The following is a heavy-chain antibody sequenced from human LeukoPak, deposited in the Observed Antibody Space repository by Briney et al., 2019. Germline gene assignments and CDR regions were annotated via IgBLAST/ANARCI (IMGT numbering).Heavy chain of an antibody. CDR1: GFTFSSYA. CDR2: ISYDGSNK. J-gene: IGHJ4*02. V-gene: IGHV3-30*04. CDR3: ARAPITSPFYFDH. Sequence: GGSLRLSCAASGFTFSSYAMHWVRQAPGKGLEWVAVISYDGSNKYYADSVKGRFTISRDNSKNTLYLQMDSLTAEDTALYYCARAPITSPFYFDHWGQGTLVTVSS. D-gene: IGHD2-2*01.